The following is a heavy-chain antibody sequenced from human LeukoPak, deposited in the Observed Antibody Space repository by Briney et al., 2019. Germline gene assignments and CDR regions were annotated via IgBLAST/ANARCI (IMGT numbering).Heavy chain of an antibody. CDR2: ISWDGGST. V-gene: IGHV3-43D*03. J-gene: IGHJ6*03. Sequence: GGSLRLSCAASGFTFGDYAMHWVRQARGKGLEWVSLISWDGGSTYYADSVKGRFTISRDNSKNSLYLQMNSLRAEDTALYYCAKDQRDHSSSWYMGYYYYYYYMDVWGKGTTVTVSS. CDR3: AKDQRDHSSSWYMGYYYYYYYMDV. D-gene: IGHD6-13*01. CDR1: GFTFGDYA.